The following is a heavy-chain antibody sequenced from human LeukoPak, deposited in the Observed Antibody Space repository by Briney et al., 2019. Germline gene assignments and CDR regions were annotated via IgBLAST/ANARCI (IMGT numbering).Heavy chain of an antibody. D-gene: IGHD3-3*01. Sequence: GASVKVSCKASGYTFTGYYMHWVRQAPGQGLEWMGWINPNSGGTNYAQKFQGRVTMTRDTSISTAYMELSRLRSDDTAVYYCARDAVLRFLEWLVWFDPWGQGTLVTVSS. J-gene: IGHJ5*02. CDR3: ARDAVLRFLEWLVWFDP. CDR2: INPNSGGT. CDR1: GYTFTGYY. V-gene: IGHV1-2*02.